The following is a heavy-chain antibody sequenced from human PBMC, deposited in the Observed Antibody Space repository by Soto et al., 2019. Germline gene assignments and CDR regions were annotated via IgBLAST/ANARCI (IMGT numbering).Heavy chain of an antibody. CDR1: GHTSNSYV. D-gene: IGHD3-22*01. Sequence: QVQLVQSGAEVKKPGSSVKVSCRASGHTSNSYVIMWVRQAPGQGLEWMGGVIPLLVSVAYEQNVRGRFTITADKSTSTAYMEMTNLRYDDTAVYYCAGFGDSKGYAYWGQGTQVTVSS. CDR3: AGFGDSKGYAY. CDR2: VIPLLVSV. J-gene: IGHJ4*02. V-gene: IGHV1-69*06.